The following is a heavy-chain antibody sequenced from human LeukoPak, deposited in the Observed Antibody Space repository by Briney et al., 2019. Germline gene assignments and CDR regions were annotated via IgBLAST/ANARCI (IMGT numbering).Heavy chain of an antibody. CDR2: IYYSGST. V-gene: IGHV4-39*01. Sequence: PSETLSLTCTVSGGSISSSSYYWGWIRQPPGKGLGWIGSIYYSGSTYYNPSLKSRVTISVDTSKNQFSLKLSSVTAADTAVYYCAGHMTGSLNWFDPWGQGTLVTVSS. CDR3: AGHMTGSLNWFDP. D-gene: IGHD2-15*01. J-gene: IGHJ5*02. CDR1: GGSISSSSYY.